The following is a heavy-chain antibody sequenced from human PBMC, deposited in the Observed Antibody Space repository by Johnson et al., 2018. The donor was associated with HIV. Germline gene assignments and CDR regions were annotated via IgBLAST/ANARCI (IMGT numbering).Heavy chain of an antibody. V-gene: IGHV3-23*04. J-gene: IGHJ3*02. D-gene: IGHD3-10*01. CDR1: GFTFSSYG. Sequence: VQLVESGGGVVQPGRSLRLSCAASGFTFSSYGMSWVRQAPGKGLEWVSAISGSGGSTYYADSVKGRFTISRDNSKNTLYLQMNSLRAEDTAVYYCAKGVSKSLDAFDIWGQGTMVTVSS. CDR3: AKGVSKSLDAFDI. CDR2: ISGSGGST.